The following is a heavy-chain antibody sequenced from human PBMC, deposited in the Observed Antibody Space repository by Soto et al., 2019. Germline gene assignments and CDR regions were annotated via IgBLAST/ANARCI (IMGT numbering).Heavy chain of an antibody. J-gene: IGHJ4*02. CDR2: IYYSGST. CDR3: ARGLAYYYDSSGSIPLDY. D-gene: IGHD3-22*01. Sequence: SQPQSVTWSVADEYIGSGGDCRSWNNKPQGKGLEWIGYIYYSGSTYYNPSLKSRVTISVDTSKNQFSLKLSSVTAADTAVYYCARGLAYYYDSSGSIPLDYWGQGTLVTVSS. CDR1: DEYIGSGGDC. V-gene: IGHV4-30-4*01.